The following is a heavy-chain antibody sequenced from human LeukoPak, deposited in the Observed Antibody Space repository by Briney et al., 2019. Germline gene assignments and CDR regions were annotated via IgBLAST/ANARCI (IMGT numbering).Heavy chain of an antibody. D-gene: IGHD5-24*01. J-gene: IGHJ4*02. CDR2: ISGSGGST. Sequence: GGSLRLSCAASGFTFSSYAMSWVRQAPGKGLEWVSAISGSGGSTYCADSVKGRFTISRDNSKNTLYLQMNSLRAEDTAVYYCARDGGMATIDYWGQGTLVTVSS. CDR1: GFTFSSYA. V-gene: IGHV3-23*01. CDR3: ARDGGMATIDY.